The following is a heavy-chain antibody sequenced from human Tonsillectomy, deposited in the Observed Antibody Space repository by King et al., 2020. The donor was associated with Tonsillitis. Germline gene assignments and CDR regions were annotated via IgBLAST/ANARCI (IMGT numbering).Heavy chain of an antibody. D-gene: IGHD6-19*01. Sequence: VLLVQSGGGLVKPGGSLRLSCAASGFTFSDYYMTWIRQAPGKGLEWVSYISTSSGYTNYADSVKGRFTISRDIAKNSLYLQMNSLRADDTAVYYCARSREQWLATSAFDIWGQGTMVTVSS. V-gene: IGHV3-11*05. J-gene: IGHJ3*02. CDR3: ARSREQWLATSAFDI. CDR2: ISTSSGYT. CDR1: GFTFSDYY.